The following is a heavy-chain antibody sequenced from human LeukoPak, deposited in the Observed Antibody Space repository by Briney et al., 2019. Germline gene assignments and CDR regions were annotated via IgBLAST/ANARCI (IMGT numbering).Heavy chain of an antibody. Sequence: PGGSLRLSCAASGFTFSTYGMHWVRQAPGKGLEWVSAISGSGGSTYYADSVKGRFTISRDNSKNTLYLQMNSLRAEDTAVYYCARGSSWDNYFDYWGQGTLVTVSS. V-gene: IGHV3-23*01. J-gene: IGHJ4*02. D-gene: IGHD6-13*01. CDR1: GFTFSTYG. CDR3: ARGSSWDNYFDY. CDR2: ISGSGGST.